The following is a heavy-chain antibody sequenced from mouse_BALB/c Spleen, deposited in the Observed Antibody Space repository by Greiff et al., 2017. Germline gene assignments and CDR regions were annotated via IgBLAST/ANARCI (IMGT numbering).Heavy chain of an antibody. V-gene: IGHV5-6-5*01. Sequence: DVKLVESGGGLVKPGGSLKLSCAASGFTFSSYAMSWVRQTPEKRLEWVASISSGGSTYYPDSVKGRFTISRDNARNILYLQMSSLRSEDTAMYYCARDYYGYEGYYYAMDYWGQGTSVTVSS. D-gene: IGHD1-2*01. CDR1: GFTFSSYA. CDR2: ISSGGST. J-gene: IGHJ4*01. CDR3: ARDYYGYEGYYYAMDY.